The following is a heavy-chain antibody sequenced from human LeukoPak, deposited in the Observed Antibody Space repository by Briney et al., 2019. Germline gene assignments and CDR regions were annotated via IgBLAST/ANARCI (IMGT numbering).Heavy chain of an antibody. J-gene: IGHJ4*02. V-gene: IGHV4-39*01. CDR3: ARRVGGLLPGRFDY. CDR2: IYYSGRT. D-gene: IGHD1-26*01. CDR1: GGSISSGPYY. Sequence: SETLPLTCTVSGGSISSGPYYWDWIRQPPGKGLEWIGTIYYSGRTYYNPSLKSRVTISVDTSKSQFSLNLNSVTAADTAVYYCARRVGGLLPGRFDYWGQGTLVTVSS.